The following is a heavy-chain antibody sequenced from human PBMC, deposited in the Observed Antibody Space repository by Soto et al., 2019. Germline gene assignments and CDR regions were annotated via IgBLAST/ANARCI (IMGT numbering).Heavy chain of an antibody. J-gene: IGHJ4*02. V-gene: IGHV4-34*01. CDR3: ARVSMRGFVVVPAAYKYYFDY. CDR1: GGSFSGYY. D-gene: IGHD2-2*01. CDR2: INHSGST. Sequence: SETLSLTCAVYGGSFSGYYWSWIRQPPGKGLEWIGEINHSGSTNYNPSLKSRVTISVDTSKDQFSLKLSSVTAADTAVYYCARVSMRGFVVVPAAYKYYFDYWGQGTLVTVSS.